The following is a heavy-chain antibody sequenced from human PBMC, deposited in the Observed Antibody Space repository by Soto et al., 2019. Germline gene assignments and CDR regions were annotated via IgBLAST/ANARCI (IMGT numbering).Heavy chain of an antibody. D-gene: IGHD1-26*01. CDR2: ISGSGSPK. Sequence: PGGSLRLSCAASGFTFSDYYMSWIRQAPGKGLEWLSYISGSGSPKYYVDSVKGRFTISRDNAKNSLYLQMNSLRAEDTAVYYCARVYSGSYYEFDYWGQGTLVTVSS. CDR1: GFTFSDYY. CDR3: ARVYSGSYYEFDY. V-gene: IGHV3-11*01. J-gene: IGHJ4*02.